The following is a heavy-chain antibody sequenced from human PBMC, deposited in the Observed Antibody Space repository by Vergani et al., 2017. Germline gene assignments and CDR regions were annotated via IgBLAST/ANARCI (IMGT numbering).Heavy chain of an antibody. CDR3: ARIVSQGYYYGMDV. V-gene: IGHV2-5*02. J-gene: IGHJ6*02. CDR2: IYWDGDK. D-gene: IGHD2/OR15-2a*01. CDR1: GFSLSTSGVG. Sequence: QITLKESGPTLVIPTQTLTLTCTFSGFSLSTSGVGVGWIRQPPGKALEWFALIYWDGDKRYSPSLKSRLTITKDTSKNQVVLTMTNMDPVDTATYYCARIVSQGYYYGMDVWGQGTTVTVSS.